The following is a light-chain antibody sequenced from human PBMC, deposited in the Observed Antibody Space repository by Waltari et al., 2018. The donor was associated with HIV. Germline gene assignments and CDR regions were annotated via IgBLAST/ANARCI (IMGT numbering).Light chain of an antibody. V-gene: IGLV1-44*01. CDR1: SSNIGSNS. Sequence: QSVLTPPPSASGTPGQRVTISCSGGSSNIGSNSVHWYQQLPGTAPRLLLYSTNQRPSRVPARFSGSKSGTSASLAISGLQSEDEADYYCATWDDTLNGVIFGGGTKLTVL. CDR2: STN. J-gene: IGLJ2*01. CDR3: ATWDDTLNGVI.